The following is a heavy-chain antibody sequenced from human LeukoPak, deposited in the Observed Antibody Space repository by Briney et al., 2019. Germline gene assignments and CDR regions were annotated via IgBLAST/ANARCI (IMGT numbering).Heavy chain of an antibody. CDR3: AKDRYSYAFEYSDS. Sequence: GGSLRLSCAASGFTFSSYGMHWVRQAPGKGLDWVAVISNDGSRKYYADSVKGRFTISRDNSKNTLSLQVSSLRTEDTAVYYCAKDRYSYAFEYSDSWGQGTLVTVSS. D-gene: IGHD5-18*01. CDR1: GFTFSSYG. J-gene: IGHJ4*02. CDR2: ISNDGSRK. V-gene: IGHV3-30*18.